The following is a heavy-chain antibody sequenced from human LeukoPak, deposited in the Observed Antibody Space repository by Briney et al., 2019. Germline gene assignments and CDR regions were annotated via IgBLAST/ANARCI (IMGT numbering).Heavy chain of an antibody. V-gene: IGHV4-39*01. Sequence: SETLSLTCTVSGGSISSSRYYWGWIRQPPGKGLEWIGSIYYSGSTYYNPSLKSRVTISVDTSKNQFSLKLSSVIAADTAVYYCARQLSGEWLSRTPYYFDYWGQGTLVTVSS. D-gene: IGHD3-3*01. CDR2: IYYSGST. J-gene: IGHJ4*02. CDR1: GGSISSSRYY. CDR3: ARQLSGEWLSRTPYYFDY.